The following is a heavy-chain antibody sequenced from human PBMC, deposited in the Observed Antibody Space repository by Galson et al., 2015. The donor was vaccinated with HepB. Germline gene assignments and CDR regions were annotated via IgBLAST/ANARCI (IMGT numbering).Heavy chain of an antibody. J-gene: IGHJ4*02. V-gene: IGHV1-46*01. CDR3: ANRRSSGWYYFDS. Sequence: SVKVSCKASGYTFTSDYMHWVRQTPGQGLEWMGIINPSGDSTTYSQKFQDRVTMTRDTSTSTFYMELSGLRSDGTAVYYCANRRSSGWYYFDSWGQGTLVTVSS. CDR2: INPSGDST. D-gene: IGHD6-19*01. CDR1: GYTFTSDY.